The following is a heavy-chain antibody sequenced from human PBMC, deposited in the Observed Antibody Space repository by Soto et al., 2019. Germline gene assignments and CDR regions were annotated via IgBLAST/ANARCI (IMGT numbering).Heavy chain of an antibody. CDR3: ARDLGAMIQLWLLLDY. J-gene: IGHJ4*02. CDR2: IWYDGSNK. D-gene: IGHD5-18*01. Sequence: GGSLRLSCAASGFTFSSYGMHWVRQAPGKGLEWVAVIWYDGSNKYYADSVKGRFTISRDNSKNTLYLQMNSLRAEDTAVYYCARDLGAMIQLWLLLDYWGQGTLVTVSS. V-gene: IGHV3-33*01. CDR1: GFTFSSYG.